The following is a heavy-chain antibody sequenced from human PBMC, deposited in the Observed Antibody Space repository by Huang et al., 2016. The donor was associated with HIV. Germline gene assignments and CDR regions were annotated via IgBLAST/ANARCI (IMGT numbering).Heavy chain of an antibody. CDR1: GFTFSSHA. J-gene: IGHJ6*03. Sequence: QVQLVESGGGVVQPGRSLRLSCAASGFTFSSHAMHWVRQSPGKGLAWLAVISFDGSRTYDTDSVKGRFTIARDNSRNTLYLLMNSLRADDTSVYYCARVPFKMLNYYMDVWGIGTTVTVSS. V-gene: IGHV3-30-3*01. D-gene: IGHD2-8*01. CDR3: ARVPFKMLNYYMDV. CDR2: ISFDGSRT.